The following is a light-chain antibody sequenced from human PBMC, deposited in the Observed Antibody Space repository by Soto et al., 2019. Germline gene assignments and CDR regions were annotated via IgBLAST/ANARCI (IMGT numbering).Light chain of an antibody. V-gene: IGKV3-20*01. CDR2: GAS. J-gene: IGKJ1*01. CDR1: QSVCNRC. Sequence: ETVLTQSPGTLSLSPGERVTLSCRASQSVCNRCLAWYQQKPGQSPRLLIYGASTRATGIPDRFSGRGSGTDFTLTISRLEPEDFAVYYCQHYGTTPWTLGQGTKVGIK. CDR3: QHYGTTPWT.